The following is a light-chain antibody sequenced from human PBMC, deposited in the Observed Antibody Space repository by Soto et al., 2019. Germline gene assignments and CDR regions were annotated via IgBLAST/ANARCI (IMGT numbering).Light chain of an antibody. Sequence: EIVLTQSPGTLSLSPGERATLYCRASQSVSSNYLAWYQQKPGQAPSLLIYDASSRATGIPDRFSGSGSGTDFTLTISRLEPEDFAMYYCQQYGSSAPITFGQGTRLEIE. J-gene: IGKJ5*01. CDR3: QQYGSSAPIT. CDR2: DAS. V-gene: IGKV3-20*01. CDR1: QSVSSNY.